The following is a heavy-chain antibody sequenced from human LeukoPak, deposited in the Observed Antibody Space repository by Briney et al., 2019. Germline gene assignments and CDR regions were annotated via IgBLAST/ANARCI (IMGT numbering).Heavy chain of an antibody. CDR3: ARDGLMITFGGVIVRSWFDP. Sequence: ASVKVSCKASGYTFTIYGISWVRQAPGQGLEWMGWISAYNGNTNYAQKLQGRVTMTTDTSTSTAYMELRSLRSDDTAVYYCARDGLMITFGGVIVRSWFDPWGQGTLVTVSS. D-gene: IGHD3-16*02. CDR1: GYTFTIYG. V-gene: IGHV1-18*01. CDR2: ISAYNGNT. J-gene: IGHJ5*02.